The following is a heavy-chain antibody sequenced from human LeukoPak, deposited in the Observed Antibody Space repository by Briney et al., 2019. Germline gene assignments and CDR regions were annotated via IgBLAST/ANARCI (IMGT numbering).Heavy chain of an antibody. CDR2: IYSSGTT. D-gene: IGHD2-2*01. V-gene: IGHV3-53*01. J-gene: IGHJ5*02. CDR3: ARSHVVVSGTISNWFDP. CDR1: GFTVSSNY. Sequence: PGGSLRLSCVASGFTVSSNYMSWVRQAPGKGLEWVSVIYSSGTTYYADSVKGRFTISRDNSKNTLYLQMNSLRAEDTAVYYCARSHVVVSGTISNWFDPWGQGTLVTVSS.